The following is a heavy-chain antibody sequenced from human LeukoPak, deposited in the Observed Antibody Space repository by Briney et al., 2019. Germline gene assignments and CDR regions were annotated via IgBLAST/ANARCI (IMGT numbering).Heavy chain of an antibody. CDR2: IKHDGTDN. CDR1: AVTFSSNW. Sequence: GGALRLSCAASAVTFSSNWRSWGGQAPGKGVEWIAIIKHDGTDNYYVVSFRGQFTISTDNAINSLYLQMNSLEAEDTAVYYCAELYSSTPNYWGQGTLVTVSS. D-gene: IGHD6-13*01. CDR3: AELYSSTPNY. J-gene: IGHJ4*02. V-gene: IGHV3-7*02.